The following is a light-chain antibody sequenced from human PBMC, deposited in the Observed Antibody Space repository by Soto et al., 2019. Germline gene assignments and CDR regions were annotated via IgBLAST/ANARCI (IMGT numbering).Light chain of an antibody. V-gene: IGLV1-40*01. J-gene: IGLJ2*01. CDR1: SSNIGAGYD. CDR3: QSYHSSLSGYVV. CDR2: GNS. Sequence: QSVLTQPPSVSGAPGQRVTISCTGSSSNIGAGYDVHWYQQLPGTAPKLLIYGNSNRPSGVPERFSGSKSGTSASLAITGLQAEDEADYYCQSYHSSLSGYVVFGGGTKLTVL.